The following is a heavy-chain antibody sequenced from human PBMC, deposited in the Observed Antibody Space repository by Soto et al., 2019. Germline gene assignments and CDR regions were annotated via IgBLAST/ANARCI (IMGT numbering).Heavy chain of an antibody. Sequence: GESLKISCKGSGYRFASYWIAWVRQMPGKGLEWMGIIYPGGSDTRYSPSFQGQVTMSVDKSNSTAYLQWSRLKASDTAVYYCARQGGNGAYYYYGMDVWGQGTPVIAS. J-gene: IGHJ6*02. V-gene: IGHV5-51*01. CDR3: ARQGGNGAYYYYGMDV. D-gene: IGHD2-8*01. CDR2: IYPGGSDT. CDR1: GYRFASYW.